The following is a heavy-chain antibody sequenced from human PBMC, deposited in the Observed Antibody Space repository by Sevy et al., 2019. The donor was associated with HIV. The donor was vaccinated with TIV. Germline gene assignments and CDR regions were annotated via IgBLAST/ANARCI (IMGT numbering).Heavy chain of an antibody. CDR1: GGSISSGGYY. V-gene: IGHV4-31*03. CDR2: IYYSGST. Sequence: SETLSLTCTVSGGSISSGGYYWSWIRQHPGKGLEWIGYIYYSGSTYYNPSLKSRVTISVDTSKNQFSLKLSSVTAADTAVYYCARTTYDYVWGSYRAYWFDPWGQGTLVTVSS. CDR3: ARTTYDYVWGSYRAYWFDP. D-gene: IGHD3-16*02. J-gene: IGHJ5*02.